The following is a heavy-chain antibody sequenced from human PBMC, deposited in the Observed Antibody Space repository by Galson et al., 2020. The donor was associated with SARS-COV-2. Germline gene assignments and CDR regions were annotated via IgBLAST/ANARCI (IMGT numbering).Heavy chain of an antibody. Sequence: GGSLRLSCTASGFTVSSNYMSWVRQAPGKGLEWVPVIYSGGSTYYADSVKGRFTISRHNSKNTLYLQMNSLRAEDTAVYYCSRSYGDFYFDYWGQGTLVTVSS. CDR3: SRSYGDFYFDY. D-gene: IGHD4-17*01. CDR2: IYSGGST. CDR1: GFTVSSNY. V-gene: IGHV3-53*04. J-gene: IGHJ4*02.